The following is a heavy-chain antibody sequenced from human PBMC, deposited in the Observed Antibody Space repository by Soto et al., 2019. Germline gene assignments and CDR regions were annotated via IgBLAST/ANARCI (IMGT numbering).Heavy chain of an antibody. CDR1: GYSFTSSW. CDR3: ARQPIWDYYYGMDV. CDR2: IYPGDSDT. V-gene: IGHV5-51*01. Sequence: GESLNFSYKGSGYSFTSSWIGWVRQMPEKRLEWMGIIYPGDSDTRYIPSFQGQVTISADKSISTAYLQWSSLKASDTAMYYCARQPIWDYYYGMDVWGQGTTVTVSS. J-gene: IGHJ6*02. D-gene: IGHD7-27*01.